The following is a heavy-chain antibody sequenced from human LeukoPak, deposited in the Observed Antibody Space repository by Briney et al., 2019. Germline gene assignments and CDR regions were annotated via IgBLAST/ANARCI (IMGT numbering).Heavy chain of an antibody. Sequence: SETLSLTCTVSGGSISSSSYYWGWIRQPPGKGLEWIGSIYYSGSTYYNPSLKSRVTISVNTSKNQFSLKLSSVTAADTAVYYCAGGDYYYDSSGYYFPIFDYWGQGTLVTVSS. CDR1: GGSISSSSYY. CDR3: AGGDYYYDSSGYYFPIFDY. D-gene: IGHD3-22*01. CDR2: IYYSGST. V-gene: IGHV4-39*07. J-gene: IGHJ4*02.